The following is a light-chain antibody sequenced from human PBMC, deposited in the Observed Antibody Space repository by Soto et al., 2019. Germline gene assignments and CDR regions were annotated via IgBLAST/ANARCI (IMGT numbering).Light chain of an antibody. CDR3: QQYNSYST. Sequence: DIQMTQSPSTLSASVGDRVTITCRASQSIGTWLAWYQQKPGKAPKVLIYDVSTLKSGVPSRFSGSASGTEFTLTISSLQPDDFATYYCQQYNSYSTFGQGTKVDIK. V-gene: IGKV1-5*01. CDR2: DVS. CDR1: QSIGTW. J-gene: IGKJ1*01.